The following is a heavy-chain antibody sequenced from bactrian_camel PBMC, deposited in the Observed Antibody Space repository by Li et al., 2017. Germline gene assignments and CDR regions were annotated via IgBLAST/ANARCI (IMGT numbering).Heavy chain of an antibody. D-gene: IGHD6*01. CDR3: AEGRGSRGEHCYSLNY. CDR1: GNIDGSIV. Sequence: HVQLVESGGGTVQAGGSMRLSCAASGNIDGSIVMAWFRQPPRAEREGVAAIRRDGGETWYAASVKGRFTISRDSAKNTVYLQMNNLQPEDTATYYCAEGRGSRGEHCYSLNYWGQGTQVTVS. V-gene: IGHV3S54*01. J-gene: IGHJ4*01. CDR2: IRRDGGET.